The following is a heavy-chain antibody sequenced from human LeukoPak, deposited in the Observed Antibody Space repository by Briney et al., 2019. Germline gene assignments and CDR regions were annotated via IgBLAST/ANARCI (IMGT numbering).Heavy chain of an antibody. V-gene: IGHV4-4*08. Sequence: SETLSLTCTVAGVSISAYYWSWLPPPPGKGLEWMAYIHAGGPTNHNPSLESRITISVDTSKSQLSLKMSSVTAADTAVYYCARHDAGIAARPFDNWGKGTLVTVSS. CDR2: IHAGGPT. D-gene: IGHD6-6*01. J-gene: IGHJ4*02. CDR3: ARHDAGIAARPFDN. CDR1: GVSISAYY.